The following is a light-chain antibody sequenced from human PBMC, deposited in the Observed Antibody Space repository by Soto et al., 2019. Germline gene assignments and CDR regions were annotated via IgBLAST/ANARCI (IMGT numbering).Light chain of an antibody. CDR1: QGIRDA. CDR2: AAS. CDR3: LQHNSYPLT. V-gene: IGKV1-17*01. J-gene: IGKJ1*01. Sequence: DIQMTQSPSSLSASVGDRVTITCRASQGIRDALGWYQQKPGKDPKRLIYAASSLQSGVPSRFSGSGYGKEFTLTISSLQPEDFATYYCLQHNSYPLTFGQGTKVEIK.